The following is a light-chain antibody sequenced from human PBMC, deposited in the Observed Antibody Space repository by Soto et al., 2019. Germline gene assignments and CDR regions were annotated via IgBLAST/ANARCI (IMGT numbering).Light chain of an antibody. CDR3: QQYGSSPPPLT. V-gene: IGKV3-20*01. CDR1: QSVSSSY. Sequence: VLTQSTVTLSLAPGERATLSCRASQSVSSSYLAWYQQKPGQAPRLLIYGSSSRATCIPDRFSGSGSGTDFTLTTSRLEPEDFVVYYCQQYGSSPPPLTFGGATKVDIK. J-gene: IGKJ4*01. CDR2: GSS.